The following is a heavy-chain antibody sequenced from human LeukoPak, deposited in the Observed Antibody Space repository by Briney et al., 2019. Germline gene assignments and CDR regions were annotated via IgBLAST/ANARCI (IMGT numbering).Heavy chain of an antibody. V-gene: IGHV4-61*02. CDR2: IYTSGRT. J-gene: IGHJ3*02. CDR3: ARGHYYDDAFDI. CDR1: GGSISSGSYY. Sequence: SETLSLTCTVSGGSISSGSYYWNWIRQPAGKGLEWIGRIYTSGRTNYNPSLKSRVTISVDTSKNQFSLKLGSVTAADTAVYYCARGHYYDDAFDIWGQGTMVTVSS. D-gene: IGHD3-22*01.